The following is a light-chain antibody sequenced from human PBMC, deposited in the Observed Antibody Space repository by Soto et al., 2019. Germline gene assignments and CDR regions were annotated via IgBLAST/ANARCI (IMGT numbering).Light chain of an antibody. V-gene: IGKV3-20*01. CDR2: GAS. CDR3: QQHETSLTWT. CDR1: PSIGSNY. J-gene: IGKJ1*01. Sequence: EIVLTQSPGTLSLSPGESATLSCRASPSIGSNYLAWSPQKPGQAPRLLIYGASKRATGIPDRFSGSGSGTEFTLTISRLEPEDFAIFYCQQHETSLTWTFGQGTKVDIK.